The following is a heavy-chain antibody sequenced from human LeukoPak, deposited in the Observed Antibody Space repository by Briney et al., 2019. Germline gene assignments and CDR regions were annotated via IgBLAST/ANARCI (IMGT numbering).Heavy chain of an antibody. D-gene: IGHD1-1*01. V-gene: IGHV3-73*01. CDR2: IRSEANSYAT. CDR3: TTPGDDGLDY. J-gene: IGHJ4*02. Sequence: QAGGSLRLSCAASGFTFSGSAIHWVCQASGKGLEWVGRIRSEANSYATTYAASVKGRFAISRDDSKNTAYLQMDSLKTEDTAVYYCTTPGDDGLDYWGQGTLVTVSS. CDR1: GFTFSGSA.